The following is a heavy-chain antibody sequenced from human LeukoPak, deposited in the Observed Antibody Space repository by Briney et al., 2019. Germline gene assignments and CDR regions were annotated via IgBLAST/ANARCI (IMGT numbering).Heavy chain of an antibody. V-gene: IGHV3-7*01. D-gene: IGHD6-13*01. J-gene: IGHJ4*02. CDR2: IKQDGSEK. Sequence: GGSLRLSCAASGFTFSTYWMSWVRQAPGKGLEWVANIKQDGSEKHYVDSVKGRFTISRDNAKNSLYLQMNSLRAEDTAMYYCARDSAGNDYWGQGTLVTVSS. CDR1: GFTFSTYW. CDR3: ARDSAGNDY.